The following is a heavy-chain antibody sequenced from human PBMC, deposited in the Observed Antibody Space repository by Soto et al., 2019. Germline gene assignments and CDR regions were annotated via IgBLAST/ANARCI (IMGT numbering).Heavy chain of an antibody. CDR1: GGTFSSYA. CDR2: IIPIFGTA. V-gene: IGHV1-69*13. D-gene: IGHD5-18*01. J-gene: IGHJ4*02. Sequence: GASVKVSCKASGGTFSSYAISWVRQAPGQGLEWMGGIIPIFGTANYAQKFQGRVTITADESTSTAYMELSSLRSEDTAVYYCARGPLGYSFLGYWGQETRVTVAS. CDR3: ARGPLGYSFLGY.